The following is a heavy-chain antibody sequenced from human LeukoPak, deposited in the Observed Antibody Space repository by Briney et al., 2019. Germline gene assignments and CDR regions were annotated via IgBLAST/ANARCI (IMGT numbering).Heavy chain of an antibody. V-gene: IGHV3-NL1*01. CDR2: ISGSGGST. D-gene: IGHD6-6*01. J-gene: IGHJ4*02. Sequence: GGSLRLSCAASGFTFSSYGMHWVRRAPGKGLEWVSAISGSGGSTYYADSVKGRFTISRDNSKNTLYLQMNSLRAEDTAVYYCAKDQGRIAARSIDYWGQGTLVTVSS. CDR1: GFTFSSYG. CDR3: AKDQGRIAARSIDY.